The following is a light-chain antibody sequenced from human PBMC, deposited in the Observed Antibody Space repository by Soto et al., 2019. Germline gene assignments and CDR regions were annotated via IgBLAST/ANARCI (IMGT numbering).Light chain of an antibody. CDR1: QGIRVY. CDR3: QEYNSAPRT. Sequence: DIQMTQSPSSLSASLGDRVTITCRASQGIRVYLAWFQQKPGKVPKLLIYAASTLQSGVPSRFSGSGSGTHFTLTISSLQPEDVATYYDQEYNSAPRTFGGVTKVEIK. V-gene: IGKV1-27*01. CDR2: AAS. J-gene: IGKJ4*01.